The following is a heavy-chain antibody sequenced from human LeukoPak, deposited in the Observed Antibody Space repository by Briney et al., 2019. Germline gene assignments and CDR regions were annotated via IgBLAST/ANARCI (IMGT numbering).Heavy chain of an antibody. V-gene: IGHV6-1*01. Sequence: SQTLSLTCAISGDSVSSNSAAWNWIRQSPSRGLEWLGRTYYRSKWHDDYAVSVKSRITINPDTSKNQISLQLNSVTPEDTAVYYCARGWEPYSSSLDYWGQGTLVTVSS. D-gene: IGHD6-13*01. CDR3: ARGWEPYSSSLDY. CDR2: TYYRSKWHD. J-gene: IGHJ4*02. CDR1: GDSVSSNSAA.